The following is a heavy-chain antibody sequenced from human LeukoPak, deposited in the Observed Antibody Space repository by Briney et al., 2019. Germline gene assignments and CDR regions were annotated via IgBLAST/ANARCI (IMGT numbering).Heavy chain of an antibody. CDR1: GGSISSGSDY. J-gene: IGHJ6*03. Sequence: SQTLSLTCTVSGGSISSGSDYWSWIRQPAGKGLEWVGRIYTSGSTNYNPSLKSRVTISVDTSKNQFSLKLSSVTAADKAVYYCARDGRLGTYYYYYYMDVWGKGTTVTVSS. CDR2: IYTSGST. CDR3: ARDGRLGTYYYYYYMDV. V-gene: IGHV4-61*02. D-gene: IGHD1-14*01.